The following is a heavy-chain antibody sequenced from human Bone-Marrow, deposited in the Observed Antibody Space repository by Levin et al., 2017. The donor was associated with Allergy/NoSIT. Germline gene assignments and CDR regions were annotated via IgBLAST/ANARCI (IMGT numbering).Heavy chain of an antibody. Sequence: MTSETLSLTCTVSGGSISSGDYYWTWVRQPPGKGLEWIGYTYYSRTTYYNPSLTSRATISVDTSENKFFLNLTSVTAADTAVYYCARVEVSYCGGDCFTSWFDPWGQGTLVTVSS. J-gene: IGHJ5*02. V-gene: IGHV4-30-4*01. CDR2: TYYSRTT. D-gene: IGHD2-21*02. CDR1: GGSISSGDYY. CDR3: ARVEVSYCGGDCFTSWFDP.